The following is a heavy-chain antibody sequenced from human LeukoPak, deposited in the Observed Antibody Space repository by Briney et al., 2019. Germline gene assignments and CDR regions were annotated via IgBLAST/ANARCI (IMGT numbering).Heavy chain of an antibody. Sequence: SETLSLTCTVSGGSISSGNYYWTWIRQLPGKGLEWIGYIDDSGSTHYNPSLRSRVTISADTSDNEFFLKLTSVTAADTAVYYCARDSHPPRYESSGYPNPFYSYYGVDVWGQGTTVAVSS. D-gene: IGHD3-22*01. CDR1: GGSISSGNYY. J-gene: IGHJ6*02. CDR3: ARDSHPPRYESSGYPNPFYSYYGVDV. V-gene: IGHV4-31*03. CDR2: IDDSGST.